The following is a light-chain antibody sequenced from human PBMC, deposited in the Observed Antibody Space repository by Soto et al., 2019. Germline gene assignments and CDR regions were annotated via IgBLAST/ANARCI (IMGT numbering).Light chain of an antibody. CDR3: QQYKNWLTWT. V-gene: IGKV3-15*01. Sequence: EILMTQSPSTLSVSPGERATLSCRASQSVSSSLAWYQHKPGQAPRLLIYGPSTRATGIPARFSGSGSGTEFTLTISSLQSEDLAVYYCQQYKNWLTWTFGQGTKVDIK. CDR2: GPS. J-gene: IGKJ1*01. CDR1: QSVSSS.